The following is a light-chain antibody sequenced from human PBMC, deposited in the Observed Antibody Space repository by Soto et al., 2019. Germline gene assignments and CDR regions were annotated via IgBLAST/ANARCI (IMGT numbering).Light chain of an antibody. CDR1: HTLSSIF. Sequence: EIVLTQCPFTLSFSPVERFTLSFIASHTLSSIFLSWYQHKPGQSPRLLIYASSSRATGIPDRFSGSGSGTDFPLTISRLEPEDFAVYYCQQYGSSLFSFGPGTKVDI. J-gene: IGKJ3*01. CDR3: QQYGSSLFS. CDR2: ASS. V-gene: IGKV3-20*01.